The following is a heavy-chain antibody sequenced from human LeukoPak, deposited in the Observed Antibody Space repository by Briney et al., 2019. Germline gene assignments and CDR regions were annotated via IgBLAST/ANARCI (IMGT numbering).Heavy chain of an antibody. D-gene: IGHD2-2*02. J-gene: IGHJ3*02. V-gene: IGHV1-69*02. CDR1: GGTFSSYT. Sequence: SVKVSCKASGGTFSSYTISWVRQAPGQGLEWLGRIIPILGIANYAQKFQGRVTITADKSTSTAYMELSSLRSEDTAVYYCASRYCSSTSCYTLSAFDIWGQGTMVTVSS. CDR3: ASRYCSSTSCYTLSAFDI. CDR2: IIPILGIA.